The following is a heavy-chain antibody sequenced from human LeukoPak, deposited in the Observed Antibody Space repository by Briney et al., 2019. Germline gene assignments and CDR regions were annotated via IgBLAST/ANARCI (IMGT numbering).Heavy chain of an antibody. Sequence: SETLSLTCAVYGGSFSGYYWSWIRQPPGKGLEWIVEINHSGSTNYNPSLKSRVTISVDTSKNQFSLKLSSVTAADTAVYFCARGPYSYDSSGAFDIWGQGTMVTVSS. D-gene: IGHD3-22*01. V-gene: IGHV4-34*01. CDR1: GGSFSGYY. CDR3: ARGPYSYDSSGAFDI. J-gene: IGHJ3*02. CDR2: INHSGST.